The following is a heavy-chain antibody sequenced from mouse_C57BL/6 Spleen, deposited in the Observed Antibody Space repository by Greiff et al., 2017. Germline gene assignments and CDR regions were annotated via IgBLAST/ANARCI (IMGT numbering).Heavy chain of an antibody. CDR2: IRNKANGYTT. CDR1: GFTFTDYY. CDR3: ARYMVTTGFAY. Sequence: EVKVVESGGGLVQPGGSLSLSCAASGFTFTDYYMSWVRQPPGKALEWLGFIRNKANGYTTEYSASVKGRFTISRDNSQSILYLQMNALRAEDSATYYCARYMVTTGFAYWGQGTLVTVSA. V-gene: IGHV7-3*01. J-gene: IGHJ3*01. D-gene: IGHD2-2*01.